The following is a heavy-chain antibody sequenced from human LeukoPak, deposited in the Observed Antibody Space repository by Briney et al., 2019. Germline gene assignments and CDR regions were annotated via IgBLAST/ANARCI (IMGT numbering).Heavy chain of an antibody. CDR1: GASISSYY. D-gene: IGHD3-10*01. J-gene: IGHJ5*02. Sequence: SETLSLTCTVSGASISSYYWSWIRQPPGGGLEWIAYIYYSGSTNYNPSLKSRVTISVDTSKNQFSLKLTSVTAADTAAYYCARGFGDWGLSWFDPWGQGTLVTVSS. V-gene: IGHV4-59*01. CDR3: ARGFGDWGLSWFDP. CDR2: IYYSGST.